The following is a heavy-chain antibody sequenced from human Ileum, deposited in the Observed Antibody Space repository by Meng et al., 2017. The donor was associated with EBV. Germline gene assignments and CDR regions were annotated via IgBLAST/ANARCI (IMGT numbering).Heavy chain of an antibody. D-gene: IGHD6-19*01. CDR2: SNYAGST. CDR3: ARVMRRVNYNSGWYAKF. V-gene: IGHV4-34*01. Sequence: VQRQLWGARLVTSSAHPSLMCAVQGGSFRGYYWTWIRQAPGRGLEWIGESNYAGSTNYNPSLKRRVTISVDTSKKQFSLNLTSVTAADTAVYYCARVMRRVNYNSGWYAKFWGQGNLVTVSS. CDR1: GGSFRGYY. J-gene: IGHJ4*02.